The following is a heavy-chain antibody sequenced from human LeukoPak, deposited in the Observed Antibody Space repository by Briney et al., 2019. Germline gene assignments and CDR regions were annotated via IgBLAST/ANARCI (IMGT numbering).Heavy chain of an antibody. D-gene: IGHD3-10*01. V-gene: IGHV1-8*01. Sequence: ASVKVSCKASGYTFTSYYINWVRQATGQGLEWMGWMNPNSGNTGYAQKFQGRVSMTRNTSIRTAYMELSSLRFEDTAVYYCATKGPSYGNAFDIWGQGTMVTVSS. CDR2: MNPNSGNT. J-gene: IGHJ3*02. CDR1: GYTFTSYY. CDR3: ATKGPSYGNAFDI.